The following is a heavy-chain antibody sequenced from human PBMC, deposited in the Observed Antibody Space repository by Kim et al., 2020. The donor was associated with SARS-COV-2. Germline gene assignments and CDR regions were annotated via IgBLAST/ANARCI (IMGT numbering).Heavy chain of an antibody. CDR2: TYYRSKWYN. D-gene: IGHD2-2*01. CDR1: GDSVSSNSAA. V-gene: IGHV6-1*01. J-gene: IGHJ1*01. CDR3: ARDYVVVVPAATTIRFQH. Sequence: SQTLSLTCAISGDSVSSNSAAWNWIRQSPSRGLEWLGRTYYRSKWYNDYAVSVKSRITINPDTSKNQFSLQLNSVTPEDTAVYYCARDYVVVVPAATTIRFQHWGQGTLVTVSS.